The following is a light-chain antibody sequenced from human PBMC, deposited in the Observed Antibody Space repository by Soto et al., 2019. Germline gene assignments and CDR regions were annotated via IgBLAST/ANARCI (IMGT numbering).Light chain of an antibody. CDR1: QSVSSN. CDR3: QHYNNWRT. CDR2: GAS. J-gene: IGKJ2*01. Sequence: EIVMTQSPGTLSVSPGERATLSCRASQSVSSNLAWYQQKPGQAPRLLIYGASTRATGIPARFSGSGSGTEFTLTISSLQSEDFAVYYRQHYNNWRTFGQGTKLEIK. V-gene: IGKV3D-15*01.